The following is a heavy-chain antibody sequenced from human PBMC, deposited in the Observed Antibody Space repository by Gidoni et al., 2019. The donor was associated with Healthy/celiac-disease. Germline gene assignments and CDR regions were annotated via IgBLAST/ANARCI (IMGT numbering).Heavy chain of an antibody. Sequence: QVQLVQSGAEVKKPGASVKVSCKASGYTFTSYAMHWVRQAPGQRLEWMGWINAGNGNTKYSQKFQGRVTITRDTSASTAYMELSSLRSEDTAVYYCARDGYCSSTSCYGHYYYGMDVWGQGTTVTVSS. CDR3: ARDGYCSSTSCYGHYYYGMDV. CDR1: GYTFTSYA. J-gene: IGHJ6*02. V-gene: IGHV1-3*01. CDR2: INAGNGNT. D-gene: IGHD2-2*01.